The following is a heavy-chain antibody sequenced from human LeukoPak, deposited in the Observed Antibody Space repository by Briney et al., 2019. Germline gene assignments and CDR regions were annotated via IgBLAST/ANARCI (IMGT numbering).Heavy chain of an antibody. Sequence: GRSLRLSCAASGCTFSSYGMHEVRQAPGKGLEWVAVIWYDGSNKYYADSVKGRFTISRDNSKNTLYLQMNSLRAEDTAVYYCARDRVIFGVVNTYYFDYWGQGTLVTVSS. CDR2: IWYDGSNK. D-gene: IGHD3-3*01. V-gene: IGHV3-33*01. CDR1: GCTFSSYG. CDR3: ARDRVIFGVVNTYYFDY. J-gene: IGHJ4*02.